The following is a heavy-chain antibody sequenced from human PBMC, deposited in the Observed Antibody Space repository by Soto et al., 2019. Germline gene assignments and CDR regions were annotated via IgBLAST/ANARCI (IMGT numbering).Heavy chain of an antibody. CDR2: INAGNGNT. CDR3: ARGPGGPDGPGDY. Sequence: QVQLVQSGAEVKKPGASVKVSCKASGYTFTSYAMHWVRQAPGQRLEWMGWINAGNGNTKYSQKFQGRVTITRDTSASTAYMELSSLRSEATAVYYCARGPGGPDGPGDYWGQGTLVNVS. D-gene: IGHD1-26*01. J-gene: IGHJ4*02. CDR1: GYTFTSYA. V-gene: IGHV1-3*01.